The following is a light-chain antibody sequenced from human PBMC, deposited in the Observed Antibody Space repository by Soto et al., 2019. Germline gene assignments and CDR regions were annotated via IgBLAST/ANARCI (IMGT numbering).Light chain of an antibody. CDR3: QQYNNWPLT. J-gene: IGKJ4*01. V-gene: IGKV3-15*01. CDR1: QSVSSN. Sequence: EIVMTQSPATLSVSPGERGTPSSRASQSVSSNLAWYQHQPGQAPRVLIYGASARATGFPARFSGSGSETEFTLTISSLQSEDFAVYYCQQYNNWPLTFGGGTKVDIK. CDR2: GAS.